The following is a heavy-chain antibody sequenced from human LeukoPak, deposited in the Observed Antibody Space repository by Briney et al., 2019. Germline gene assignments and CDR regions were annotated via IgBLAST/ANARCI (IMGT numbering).Heavy chain of an antibody. V-gene: IGHV4-31*03. CDR3: ARDSHGYSSSSHLGY. J-gene: IGHJ4*02. CDR1: GGSISSGGYY. CDR2: IYYSGST. Sequence: PSQTLSLTCTVSGGSISSGGYYWSWIRQHPGKGLEWIGYIYYSGSTYYNPSLKSRVTISVDTSKNQFSLKLSSVTAADTAVYYCARDSHGYSSSSHLGYWGQGALVTVSS. D-gene: IGHD6-6*01.